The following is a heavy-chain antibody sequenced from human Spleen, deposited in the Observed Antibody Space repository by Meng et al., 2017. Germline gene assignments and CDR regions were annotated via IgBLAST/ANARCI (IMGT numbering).Heavy chain of an antibody. CDR1: GFTVSSDF. J-gene: IGHJ5*02. D-gene: IGHD6-19*01. CDR3: ARASQWLGPFDP. CDR2: IYAGATA. Sequence: VQLVESGGGLVQPGGSLRLSCAASGFTVSSDFMNWVRQAPGKGLEWVSIIYAGATAYYADSVKGRFTISRDNSKNMVHLQMNSLRPEDTAVYYCARASQWLGPFDPWGQGILVTVSS. V-gene: IGHV3-66*02.